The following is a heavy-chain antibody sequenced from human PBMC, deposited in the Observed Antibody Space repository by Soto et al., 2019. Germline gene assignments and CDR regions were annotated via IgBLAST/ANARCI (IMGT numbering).Heavy chain of an antibody. D-gene: IGHD6-13*01. Sequence: ESGGDLLQPGRSLRLSCAASGFTFDEYAMHWVRQAPGKGLEWVSCISWNSGFTDYADSVKCRLPISRDNAKKSLYLQVHSTRAEDTAFYYCAKDITSSSWHALDIWGQGTMVTVSS. CDR1: GFTFDEYA. CDR3: AKDITSSSWHALDI. V-gene: IGHV3-9*01. CDR2: ISWNSGFT. J-gene: IGHJ3*02.